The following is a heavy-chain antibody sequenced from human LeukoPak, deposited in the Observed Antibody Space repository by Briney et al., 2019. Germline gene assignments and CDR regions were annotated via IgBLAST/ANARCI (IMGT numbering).Heavy chain of an antibody. CDR1: GFTFSSYG. J-gene: IGHJ2*01. CDR2: IWYDGSNK. D-gene: IGHD3-9*01. CDR3: ARGGDILPSYSGADWYFDL. Sequence: GRSLRLSCAASGFTFSSYGMHWVRQAPGKGLEWVAVIWYDGSNKYYADSVKGRFTISRDNSKNTLYLQMNSLRAEDTAVYYCARGGDILPSYSGADWYFDLCGRGTLVTVSS. V-gene: IGHV3-33*01.